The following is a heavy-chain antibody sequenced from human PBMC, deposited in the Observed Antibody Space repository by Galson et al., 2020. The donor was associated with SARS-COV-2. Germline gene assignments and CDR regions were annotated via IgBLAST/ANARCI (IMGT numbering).Heavy chain of an antibody. CDR3: ARETDDYLSSDFDD. CDR1: GYTFTGFH. CDR2: INPRNGTT. V-gene: IGHV1-46*03. J-gene: IGHJ4*02. Sequence: ASVKVSCKASGYTFTGFHMHLVRQAPGQGLEWMGIINPRNGTTIYAQKFQGRVTMTRDSSTSTVYMELRSLRSEDTAVYYCARETDDYLSSDFDDWGQGTLVTVAA. D-gene: IGHD4-17*01.